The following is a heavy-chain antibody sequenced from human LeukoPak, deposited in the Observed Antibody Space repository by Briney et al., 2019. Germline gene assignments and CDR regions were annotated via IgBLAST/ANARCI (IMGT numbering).Heavy chain of an antibody. CDR2: TYYRCQWHN. Sequence: SQTLSLTFAISGDSVSNNNYAWKWIRQSPARGVEWLGRTYYRCQWHNDYARAVMSQISLDPDTSKNQFSLHLDSVTPDDTAVYYCAGGYAFDLWGQGTMVTVSS. V-gene: IGHV6-1*01. CDR1: GDSVSNNNYA. J-gene: IGHJ3*01. CDR3: AGGYAFDL.